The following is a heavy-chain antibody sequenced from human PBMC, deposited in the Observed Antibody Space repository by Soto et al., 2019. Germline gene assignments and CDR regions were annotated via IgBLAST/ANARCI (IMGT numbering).Heavy chain of an antibody. CDR1: GFTFSSYA. J-gene: IGHJ6*02. CDR3: ATPPPGYGDYWGMDV. V-gene: IGHV3-30-3*01. CDR2: ISYDGSNK. D-gene: IGHD4-17*01. Sequence: VQLVESGGGVVQPGRSLRLSCAASGFTFSSYAMHWVRQAPGKGLEWVAVISYDGSNKYYADSVKGRFTISRDNSKNTLYLQMNSLRAEDTAVYYCATPPPGYGDYWGMDVWGQGTTVTVSS.